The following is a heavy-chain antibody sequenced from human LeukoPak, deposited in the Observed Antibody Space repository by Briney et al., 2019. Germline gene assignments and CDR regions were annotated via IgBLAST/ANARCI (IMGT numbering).Heavy chain of an antibody. CDR1: GGSISSGGYY. D-gene: IGHD3-3*01. Sequence: SETLSLTCTVSGGSISSGGYYWSWIRQHPGKGLEWIGYIYYSGSTYYNPSLKSRVTISVDTSQNQFSLKLSSVTAADTAVYYCARNSPYDFWSGYYYFDYWGQGTLVTVSS. CDR2: IYYSGST. CDR3: ARNSPYDFWSGYYYFDY. J-gene: IGHJ4*02. V-gene: IGHV4-31*03.